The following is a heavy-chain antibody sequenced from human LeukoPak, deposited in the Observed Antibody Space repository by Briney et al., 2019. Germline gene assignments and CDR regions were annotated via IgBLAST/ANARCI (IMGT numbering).Heavy chain of an antibody. V-gene: IGHV4-59*01. Sequence: PSETLSLTCTVSGGSISSYYWSWIRQPPGKGLEWIGYIYYSGSTNYNPSLKSRVTISVDTSKNQFPLKLSSVTAADTAVYYCARGTVPPWYYFDYWGQGTLVTVSS. J-gene: IGHJ4*02. CDR1: GGSISSYY. D-gene: IGHD1-1*01. CDR3: ARGTVPPWYYFDY. CDR2: IYYSGST.